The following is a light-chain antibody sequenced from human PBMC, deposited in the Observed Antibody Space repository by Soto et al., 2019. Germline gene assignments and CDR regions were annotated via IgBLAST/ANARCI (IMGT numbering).Light chain of an antibody. CDR2: EVS. CDR3: SSYTSSSTLS. J-gene: IGLJ1*01. Sequence: QSVLTQPASVSGSPGQSITISCTGTSSDVGGYNYVSWYQQHPGKAPKLMIYEVSNRPSGVSNRFSGSKSGNTASLTISGLQAEAEADYYCSSYTSSSTLSFGTGTKLTVL. CDR1: SSDVGGYNY. V-gene: IGLV2-14*01.